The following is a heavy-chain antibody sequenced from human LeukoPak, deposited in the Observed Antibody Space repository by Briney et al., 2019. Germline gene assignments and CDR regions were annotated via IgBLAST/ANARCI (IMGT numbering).Heavy chain of an antibody. Sequence: SETLSLACTVSGGSISSYYWSWIRQPPGKGLEWIGYIYYSGSTNYNPSLKSRVTISVDTSKNQFSLKLSSVTAADTAVYYCAGVAASAYWGQGTLVTVSS. CDR1: GGSISSYY. D-gene: IGHD2-15*01. J-gene: IGHJ4*02. CDR3: AGVAASAY. CDR2: IYYSGST. V-gene: IGHV4-59*01.